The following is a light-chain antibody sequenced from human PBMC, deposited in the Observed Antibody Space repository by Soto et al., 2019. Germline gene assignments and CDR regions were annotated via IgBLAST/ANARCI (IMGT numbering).Light chain of an antibody. Sequence: QSALTQPASLSGSPGQSITISCTGTSSDVGGYNYVSWYQQHPGKAPKLMIYEVSNRPSGVSNRFSGSKSGNTASLTISGLQAEDEADYYWSSYTSSSTPYVFGTGTKVTVL. CDR3: SSYTSSSTPYV. CDR2: EVS. CDR1: SSDVGGYNY. J-gene: IGLJ1*01. V-gene: IGLV2-14*01.